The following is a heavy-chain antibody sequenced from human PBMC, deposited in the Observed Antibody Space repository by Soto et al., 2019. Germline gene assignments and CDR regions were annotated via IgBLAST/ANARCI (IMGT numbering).Heavy chain of an antibody. D-gene: IGHD1-26*01. Sequence: QVQLVQSGAEEKKPGASVKVSCKASGYTFTNYAMHWVRQAPGQRLEWMGWINAGNGNTKYSQKFQGRVTITRDTSASTAYMELSGLTSEDTAVYHCASSATTADYYYGMDVWGQGTTVTVSS. CDR3: ASSATTADYYYGMDV. CDR2: INAGNGNT. V-gene: IGHV1-3*05. J-gene: IGHJ6*02. CDR1: GYTFTNYA.